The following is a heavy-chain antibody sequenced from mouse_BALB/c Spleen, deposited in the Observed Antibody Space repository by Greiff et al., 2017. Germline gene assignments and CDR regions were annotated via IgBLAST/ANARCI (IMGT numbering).Heavy chain of an antibody. V-gene: IGHV5-9-3*01. CDR1: GFTFSSYA. CDR2: ISSGGSYT. D-gene: IGHD2-10*01. CDR3: ARHDPTRAMDY. J-gene: IGHJ4*01. Sequence: EVQRVESGGGLVKPGGSLKLSCAASGFTFSSYAMSWVRQTPEKRLEWVATISSGGSYTYYPDSVTGRFTISRDNAKNTLYLQMSSLRSEDTAMYYCARHDPTRAMDYWGQGTSVTVSS.